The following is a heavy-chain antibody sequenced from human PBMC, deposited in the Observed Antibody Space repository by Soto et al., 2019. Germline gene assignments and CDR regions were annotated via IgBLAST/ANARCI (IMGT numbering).Heavy chain of an antibody. CDR1: GFTLSDYY. D-gene: IGHD2-15*01. Sequence: PGGSLRLSCAASGFTLSDYYMSWIRQAPGKGLEWVSYISSSSSYTNYADPVKGRFTISRDNAKNSLYLQMNSLRAEDTAVYYCAREFTPDPFFDYWGQGTLVTVSS. CDR2: ISSSSSYT. CDR3: AREFTPDPFFDY. J-gene: IGHJ4*02. V-gene: IGHV3-11*06.